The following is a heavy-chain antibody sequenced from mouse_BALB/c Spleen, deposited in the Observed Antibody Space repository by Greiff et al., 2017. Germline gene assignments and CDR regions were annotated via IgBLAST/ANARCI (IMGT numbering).Heavy chain of an antibody. Sequence: VQLKESGPGLVKPSQTVSLTCTVTGISITTGNYRWSWIRQFPGNKLEWIGYIYYSGTITYNPSLTSRTTITRDTSKNQFFLEMNSLTAEDTATYYCARDVDYGHYYAMDYWGQGTSVTVSS. J-gene: IGHJ4*01. CDR3: ARDVDYGHYYAMDY. CDR2: IYYSGTI. D-gene: IGHD1-2*01. CDR1: GISITTGNYR. V-gene: IGHV3-5*02.